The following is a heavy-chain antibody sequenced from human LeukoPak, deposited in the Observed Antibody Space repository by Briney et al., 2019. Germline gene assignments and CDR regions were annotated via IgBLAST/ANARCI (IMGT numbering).Heavy chain of an antibody. Sequence: GASVKVSCKASGYTSTSYYMHWVRQAPGQGLEWMGWISAYNGNTNYAQKLQGRVTMTTDTSTSTAYMELRSLRSDDTAVYYCARRATLRGYMDVWGKGTTVTVSS. D-gene: IGHD3-10*01. V-gene: IGHV1-18*04. J-gene: IGHJ6*03. CDR2: ISAYNGNT. CDR3: ARRATLRGYMDV. CDR1: GYTSTSYY.